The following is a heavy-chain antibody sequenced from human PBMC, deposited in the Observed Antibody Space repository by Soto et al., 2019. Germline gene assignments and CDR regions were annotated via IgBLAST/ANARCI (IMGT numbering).Heavy chain of an antibody. J-gene: IGHJ3*01. D-gene: IGHD3-22*01. V-gene: IGHV3-30*18. CDR3: SKAMIGSYDSDAFDV. CDR2: ISYDESTT. CDR1: GFSFSRYG. Sequence: GGSLRLSCAASGFSFSRYGIHWVRQAPGKGLEWVAVISYDESTTFYADSVKGRFTISRDNSKNTLFLQMNSLRPEDTAVYYCSKAMIGSYDSDAFDVWGQGTMVTVSS.